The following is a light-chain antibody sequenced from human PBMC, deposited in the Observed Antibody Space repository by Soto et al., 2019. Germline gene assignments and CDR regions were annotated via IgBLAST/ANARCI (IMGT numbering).Light chain of an antibody. V-gene: IGLV1-40*01. CDR3: RSYGSSLSALV. Sequence: QSVLTQPPSVSGAPGQGVTISCAGTSSNIGAGYDVHWYQQVPGTAPKLLIYTNSNRPSGVPDRFSGSKSGTSASLAITGLQAADEADYYCRSYGSSLSALVFGGRTKLTVL. CDR2: TNS. CDR1: SSNIGAGYD. J-gene: IGLJ3*02.